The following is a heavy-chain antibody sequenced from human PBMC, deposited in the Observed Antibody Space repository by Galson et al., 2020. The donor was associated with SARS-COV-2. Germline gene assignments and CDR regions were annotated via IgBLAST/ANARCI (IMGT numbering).Heavy chain of an antibody. J-gene: IGHJ6*02. CDR3: ATAFAIYSSSWYNYGYPNSYDYYGMEV. D-gene: IGHD6-13*01. CDR1: LS. CDR2: FDPEDGET. Sequence: LSMHWVRQAPGKGLEWMGGFDPEDGETIYAQKFQDRVTMTEDTSTDTAYMDLSSLRSEDTAVYYCATAFAIYSSSWYNYGYPNSYDYYGMEVWGQGTTVTVSS. V-gene: IGHV1-24*01.